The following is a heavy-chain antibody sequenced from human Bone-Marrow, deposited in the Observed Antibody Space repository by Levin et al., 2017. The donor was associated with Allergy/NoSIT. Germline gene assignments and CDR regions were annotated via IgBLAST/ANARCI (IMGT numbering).Heavy chain of an antibody. CDR3: ARDRNTGYAGGDALDI. Sequence: PGGSLRLSCAASGFTFSGYWMTWVRQAPGKGLEWVANIKEDGSEQYYVDSVKGRFTMSRDNAKNSLYLQMNSLRAEDTAVYYCARDRNTGYAGGDALDIWGQGTMVIVSS. D-gene: IGHD3-9*01. J-gene: IGHJ3*02. CDR1: GFTFSGYW. V-gene: IGHV3-7*01. CDR2: IKEDGSEQ.